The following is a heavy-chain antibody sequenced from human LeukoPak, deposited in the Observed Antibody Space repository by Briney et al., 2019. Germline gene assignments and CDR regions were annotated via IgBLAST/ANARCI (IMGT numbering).Heavy chain of an antibody. D-gene: IGHD2-8*02. CDR1: GYTFTAYS. V-gene: IGHV1-2*02. CDR2: INPNSGGT. Sequence: ASVKVSCKASGYTFTAYSMHWVRQAPGQGLEWMGWINPNSGGTNYAQDFQGRVTMTRDNSISTVYMEVCGLRSDDTAVYHCARGAPGYCTASRCPNPFDYWGQGTLVTVSS. J-gene: IGHJ4*02. CDR3: ARGAPGYCTASRCPNPFDY.